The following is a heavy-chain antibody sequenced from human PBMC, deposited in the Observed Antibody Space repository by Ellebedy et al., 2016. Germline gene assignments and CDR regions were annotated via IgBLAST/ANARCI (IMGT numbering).Heavy chain of an antibody. V-gene: IGHV3-21*06. CDR2: ITTSSSYI. J-gene: IGHJ3*02. Sequence: GESLKISXTASGFTFGDYAMSWFRQAPGKGLEWVSSITTSSSYIYYAESVKGRFTISRDNAKNSLFLQMNSLRAEDTAVYYCARDIDFVGFDIWGRGTKVTVSS. D-gene: IGHD3-16*02. CDR3: ARDIDFVGFDI. CDR1: GFTFGDYA.